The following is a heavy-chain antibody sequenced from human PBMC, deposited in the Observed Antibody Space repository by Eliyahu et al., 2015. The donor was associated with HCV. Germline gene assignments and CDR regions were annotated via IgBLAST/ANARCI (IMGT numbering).Heavy chain of an antibody. D-gene: IGHD6-13*01. V-gene: IGHV4-34*01. J-gene: IGHJ4*02. CDR3: ARAKQQLATGEFDY. CDR1: GXSFSGYY. CDR2: INHXGST. Sequence: QVQLQQWGAGLLKPSETLSXTCAVYGXSFSGYYWSWIRQPPGKGLEWIGEINHXGSTNYNPSLKSRVTISVDTSKNQFSLKLSSVTAADTAVYYCARAKQQLATGEFDYWGQGTLVTVSS.